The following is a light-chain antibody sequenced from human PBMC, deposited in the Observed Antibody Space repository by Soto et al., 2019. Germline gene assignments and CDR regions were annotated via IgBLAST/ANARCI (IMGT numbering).Light chain of an antibody. CDR1: QGISTY. V-gene: IGKV1-39*01. J-gene: IGKJ2*01. Sequence: DIQMTQSPSSLSASVGDRVTITCRASQGISTYLIWYQQRQGRAPKLLIYAASRLVSGVPSRFSGSGSGTDFTLTISSLQPEDFATYYCQQSYRTPYTFGQGTKVDIK. CDR2: AAS. CDR3: QQSYRTPYT.